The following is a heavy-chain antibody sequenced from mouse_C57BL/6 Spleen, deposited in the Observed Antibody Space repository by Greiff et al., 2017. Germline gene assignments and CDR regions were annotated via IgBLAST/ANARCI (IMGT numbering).Heavy chain of an antibody. J-gene: IGHJ4*01. V-gene: IGHV2-2*01. D-gene: IGHD1-1*01. CDR1: GFSLTSYG. CDR3: ARDGDYYAYYYAMDY. CDR2: IWSGGST. Sequence: VQLVESGPGLVQPSQSLSITCTVSGFSLTSYGVHWVRQSPGKGLEWLGVIWSGGSTDYNAAFISRLSISKDNSKSKVFFKMNSLQADDTAIYYCARDGDYYAYYYAMDYWGQGTSVTVSS.